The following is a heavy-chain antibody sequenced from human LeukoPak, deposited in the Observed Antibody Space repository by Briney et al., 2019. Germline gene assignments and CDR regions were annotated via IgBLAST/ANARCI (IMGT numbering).Heavy chain of an antibody. Sequence: PGGSLTLSCAVSGHTLSHYNMNWVRQAPGKGLEWVSYISNSNSYIYYTDSVKGRFTISRDNHKNSLYLQINSLSAEHTGVYFCAGDAATGAFDIWGQGTLVTVSS. D-gene: IGHD6-25*01. CDR2: ISNSNSYI. V-gene: IGHV3-21*01. J-gene: IGHJ3*02. CDR1: GHTLSHYN. CDR3: AGDAATGAFDI.